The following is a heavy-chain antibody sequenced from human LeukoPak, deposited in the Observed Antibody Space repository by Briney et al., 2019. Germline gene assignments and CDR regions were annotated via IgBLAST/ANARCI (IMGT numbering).Heavy chain of an antibody. D-gene: IGHD3-10*01. J-gene: IGHJ4*02. CDR1: GFTFSDYW. Sequence: GGSLRLSCAASGFTFSDYWIHWVRQAPGKGLVWVSRINTDGSITNYADSVKGRFSISRDNAKNTLYLQMSSLRAEDTAVYYCAKDRGPRTGFMVREAYDYWGQGTLVTVSS. CDR2: INTDGSIT. CDR3: AKDRGPRTGFMVREAYDY. V-gene: IGHV3-74*01.